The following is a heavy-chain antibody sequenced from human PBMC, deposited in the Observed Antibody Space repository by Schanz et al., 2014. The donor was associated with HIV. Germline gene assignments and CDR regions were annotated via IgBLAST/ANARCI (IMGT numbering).Heavy chain of an antibody. CDR1: GFSCRVQF. J-gene: IGHJ5*02. Sequence: EVQVVESGGGLVQPGGSRRDSCTTSGFSCRVQFMGWVRQAPGKGLEWVASINQDGSEQYYVDSVKGRFTISRDNAKKLLSLQVNNLRVEDTATYYCTRDIGWLSHLSWGQGTLVTVSS. D-gene: IGHD5-12*01. CDR3: TRDIGWLSHLS. V-gene: IGHV3-7*01. CDR2: INQDGSEQ.